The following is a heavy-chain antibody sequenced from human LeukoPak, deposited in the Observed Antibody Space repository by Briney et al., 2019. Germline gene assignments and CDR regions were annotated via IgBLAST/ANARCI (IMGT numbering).Heavy chain of an antibody. J-gene: IGHJ4*02. D-gene: IGHD1-1*01. CDR1: GFTFSSYA. V-gene: IGHV3-21*01. CDR2: ISSSSSYI. Sequence: GGSLRLSCAASGFTFSSYAMSWVRQAPGKGLEWVSSISSSSSYIYYADSVKGRFTISRDNAKNSLYLQMNSLRAEDTAVYYCARDDWHDRDFDYWGQGTLVTVSS. CDR3: ARDDWHDRDFDY.